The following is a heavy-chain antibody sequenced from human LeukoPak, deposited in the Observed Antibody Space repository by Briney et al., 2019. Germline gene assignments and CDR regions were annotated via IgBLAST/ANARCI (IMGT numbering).Heavy chain of an antibody. D-gene: IGHD1-1*01. V-gene: IGHV3-53*01. Sequence: GGSLRLSCAASGFTVSSNYMSWVRQAPGKGLEWVSVIYSGGSTYYADSVKGRFTISRDNSKNTLYPQMNSLRAEDTAVYYCARVQLERLSYYYYYYMDVWGKGTTVTISS. J-gene: IGHJ6*03. CDR2: IYSGGST. CDR1: GFTVSSNY. CDR3: ARVQLERLSYYYYYYMDV.